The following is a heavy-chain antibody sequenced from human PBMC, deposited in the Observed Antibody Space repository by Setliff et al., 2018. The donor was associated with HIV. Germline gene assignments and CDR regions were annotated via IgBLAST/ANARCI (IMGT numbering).Heavy chain of an antibody. V-gene: IGHV1-18*01. CDR1: GYTFTSYG. CDR3: ARDLPTLLRSSWAY. CDR2: ISAYNGNT. J-gene: IGHJ4*02. D-gene: IGHD6-13*01. Sequence: ASVKVSCKASGYTFTSYGITWVRQAPGQGLDWMGWISAYNGNTNYAQKFQGRVTMTTDTSTSTAYMELRSLRSDDTAVYYCARDLPTLLRSSWAYWGQGTLVTVSS.